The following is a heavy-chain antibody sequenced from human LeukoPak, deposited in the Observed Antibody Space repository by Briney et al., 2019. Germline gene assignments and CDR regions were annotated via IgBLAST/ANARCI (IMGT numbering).Heavy chain of an antibody. J-gene: IGHJ6*02. CDR2: ISSSSSTL. CDR3: ARLDLGYCSGGSCYRTYYGMDV. D-gene: IGHD2-15*01. V-gene: IGHV3-48*02. Sequence: GGSLRLSCAASGFTFSSYSMNWVRQAPGKGLEWVSYISSSSSTLYYADSVKGRFTISRDNAKNSLYLQMNSLRDEDTAVYYCARLDLGYCSGGSCYRTYYGMDVWGQGTTVTVSS. CDR1: GFTFSSYS.